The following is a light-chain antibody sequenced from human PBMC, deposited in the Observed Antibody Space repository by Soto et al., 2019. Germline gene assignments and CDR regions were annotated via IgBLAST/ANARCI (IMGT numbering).Light chain of an antibody. CDR1: TGTVTSGHY. V-gene: IGLV7-46*01. J-gene: IGLJ2*01. Sequence: QAVVTQEPSLTVSPGGTVTLTCGSTTGTVTSGHYPYWFQQRPGQAPTSLIYDTTNKYSWTPARFSGSLLGGKAALTLSGAQPEDEADYYCLLSYSAVLVIFGGGTKVTVL. CDR3: LLSYSAVLVI. CDR2: DTT.